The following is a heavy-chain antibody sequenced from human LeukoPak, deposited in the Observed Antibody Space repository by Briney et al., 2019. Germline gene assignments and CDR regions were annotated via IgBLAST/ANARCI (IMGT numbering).Heavy chain of an antibody. CDR2: ISRSGSTI. Sequence: GGSLRLSCAASGFTFSDFYMSWIRQAPGKGLEWVSYISRSGSTIYYADSVKGRFTISRDNAKRSLYLQMNSLRAEDTAVYYCATRTLYCSSTSCYAIFDYWGQGTLVTVSS. D-gene: IGHD2-2*01. CDR3: ATRTLYCSSTSCYAIFDY. CDR1: GFTFSDFY. V-gene: IGHV3-11*01. J-gene: IGHJ4*02.